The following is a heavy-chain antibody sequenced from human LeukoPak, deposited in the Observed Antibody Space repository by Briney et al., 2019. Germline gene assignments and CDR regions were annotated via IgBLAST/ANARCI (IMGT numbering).Heavy chain of an antibody. Sequence: SETLSLTCTVSGASISSSSWTWIRQSPGKGLESLGFISNNGKTKYRSSFEGRVSMSLDTSKSQFSLTLSSVTAADTAVYFCARRIYSGTVRHLLYSFMDVWGKGTTVIVS. CDR2: ISNNGKT. D-gene: IGHD2-21*01. CDR1: GASISSSS. V-gene: IGHV4-59*08. CDR3: ARRIYSGTVRHLLYSFMDV. J-gene: IGHJ6*03.